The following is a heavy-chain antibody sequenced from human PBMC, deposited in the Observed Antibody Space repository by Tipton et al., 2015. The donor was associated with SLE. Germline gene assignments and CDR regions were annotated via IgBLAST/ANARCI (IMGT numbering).Heavy chain of an antibody. CDR1: GFTFSSYG. CDR3: ARNRDCGGDCYVAFDI. D-gene: IGHD2-21*01. V-gene: IGHV3-30*04. J-gene: IGHJ3*02. CDR2: ISYDGSDK. Sequence: SLRLSCAASGFTFSSYGLHWVRQAQGKGLEWVAFISYDGSDKDYADSVKGRFTISRDKSKNSLYLQMNSLRAEDTAVYYCARNRDCGGDCYVAFDIWGQGTMVTVSS.